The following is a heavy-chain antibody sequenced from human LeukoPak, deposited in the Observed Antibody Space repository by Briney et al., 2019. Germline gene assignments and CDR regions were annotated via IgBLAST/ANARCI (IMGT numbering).Heavy chain of an antibody. J-gene: IGHJ5*02. CDR2: INHSGST. D-gene: IGHD3-22*01. CDR1: GGSFSGYY. CDR3: ATGRPHGIYYDSSGYYGNWFDP. V-gene: IGHV4-34*01. Sequence: PSETLSLTCAVYGGSFSGYYWSWIRQPPGKGLEWIGEINHSGSTNYNPSLKSRVTISVDTSKNQFSLKLSSVTAADTAVYYCATGRPHGIYYDSSGYYGNWFDPWGQGTLVTVSS.